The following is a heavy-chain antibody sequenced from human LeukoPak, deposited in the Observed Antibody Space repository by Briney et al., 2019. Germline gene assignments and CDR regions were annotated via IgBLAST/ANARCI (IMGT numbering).Heavy chain of an antibody. CDR3: AGELRYFDWLPAIEGDY. J-gene: IGHJ4*02. Sequence: GGSLRLSCAASGFTFSSYSMNWVRQAPGKGLEWVSSISSSSSYIYYADSVKGRFTISRDNAKNSLYLQMNSLRAEDTAVYYCAGELRYFDWLPAIEGDYWGQGTLVTVSS. V-gene: IGHV3-21*01. CDR2: ISSSSSYI. CDR1: GFTFSSYS. D-gene: IGHD3-9*01.